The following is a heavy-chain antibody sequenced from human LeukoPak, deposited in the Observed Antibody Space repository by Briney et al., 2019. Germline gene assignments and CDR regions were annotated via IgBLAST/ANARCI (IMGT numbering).Heavy chain of an antibody. D-gene: IGHD6-19*01. J-gene: IGHJ4*02. CDR1: GFTFSSYG. V-gene: IGHV3-30*18. Sequence: PGGSLRLSCAASGFTFSSYGMHWVRQAPGRGLEWVAVISYDGSNKYYADSVKGRFTISRDNSKNTLYLQMNSLRAEDTAVYYRAKSIAVAGHSPDYWGQGTLVTVSS. CDR2: ISYDGSNK. CDR3: AKSIAVAGHSPDY.